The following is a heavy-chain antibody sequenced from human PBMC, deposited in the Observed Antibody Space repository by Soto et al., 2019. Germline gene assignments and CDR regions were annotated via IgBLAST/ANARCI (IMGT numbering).Heavy chain of an antibody. D-gene: IGHD3-10*01. Sequence: ESLKISCQGSGYSFTSYWICWVRQMPGKGLEWMGIIYPGDSDTRYSPSFQGQVTISADKSISTAYLQWSSLKASDTAMYYCAGGPTTYYYGSGSPYFDYWGQGTLVTVSS. CDR3: AGGPTTYYYGSGSPYFDY. CDR1: GYSFTSYW. V-gene: IGHV5-51*01. J-gene: IGHJ4*02. CDR2: IYPGDSDT.